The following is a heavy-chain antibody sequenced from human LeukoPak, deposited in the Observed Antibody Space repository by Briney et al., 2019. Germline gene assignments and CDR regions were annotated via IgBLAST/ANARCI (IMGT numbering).Heavy chain of an antibody. Sequence: ASVTVSCTVSGYTLTELSMHWVRQAPGKGLEWMGGFDPEDGETIYAQKFQGRVTMTEDTSTDTAYMELSSLRSEDTAVYYCATGGVWFGEPLYYFDYWGQGTLVTVSS. CDR3: ATGGVWFGEPLYYFDY. CDR2: FDPEDGET. D-gene: IGHD3-10*01. CDR1: GYTLTELS. V-gene: IGHV1-24*01. J-gene: IGHJ4*02.